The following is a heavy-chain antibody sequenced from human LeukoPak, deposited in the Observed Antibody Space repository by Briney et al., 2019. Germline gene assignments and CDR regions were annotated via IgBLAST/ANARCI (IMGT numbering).Heavy chain of an antibody. CDR1: GGTFSSYA. V-gene: IGHV1-69*13. CDR3: ASKRGYSYGLDY. J-gene: IGHJ4*02. CDR2: IIPIFGTA. D-gene: IGHD5-18*01. Sequence: ASVKVSCKASGGTFSSYAISWVRQAPGQGLEWMGGIIPIFGTANYAQKFQGRVTITADESTSTAYMELSSLRSEDTAVYYCASKRGYSYGLDYWGQGTLVIVSS.